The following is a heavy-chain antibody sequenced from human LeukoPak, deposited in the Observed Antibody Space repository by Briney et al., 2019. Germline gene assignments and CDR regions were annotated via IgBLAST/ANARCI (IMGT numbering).Heavy chain of an antibody. Sequence: SETLSLTCAIYGGPLSGYSWSWIRQPPGKGLEWIGEINDRGSTTYNPSLQSRPSMPLDTSRIQFSLTLGSVTAADTAVYFCARSGRYQIYWGQGTLVTVSS. CDR2: INDRGST. CDR1: GGPLSGYS. D-gene: IGHD3-10*01. J-gene: IGHJ4*02. CDR3: ARSGRYQIY. V-gene: IGHV4-34*01.